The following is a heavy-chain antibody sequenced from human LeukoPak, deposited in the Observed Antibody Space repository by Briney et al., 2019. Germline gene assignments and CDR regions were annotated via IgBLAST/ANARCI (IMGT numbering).Heavy chain of an antibody. J-gene: IGHJ4*02. CDR3: ARATIFGVVLLDY. CDR1: GFTFSSYS. D-gene: IGHD3-3*01. Sequence: GGSLRLSCAASGFTFSSYSMNWVRQAPGKGLEWVSSISSSSSYIYYADSVKGRFTISRDNAKNSLYLQMNSLRAEDTAVYYCARATIFGVVLLDYWGQGTPVTVSS. V-gene: IGHV3-21*01. CDR2: ISSSSSYI.